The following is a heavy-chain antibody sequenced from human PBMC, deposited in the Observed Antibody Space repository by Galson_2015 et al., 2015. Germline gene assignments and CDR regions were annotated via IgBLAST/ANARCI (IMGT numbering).Heavy chain of an antibody. CDR1: GFSISTSGAG. CDR3: AHRLGSVGWDRAYFDY. D-gene: IGHD3-10*01. Sequence: PALVKPTQTLTLTCSFSGFSISTSGAGVGWIRQPPGKALEWLAVIYWDDDKFYSPSLKNRLTITKDASTNQVVLTMTNMDPVDSAAHYCAHRLGSVGWDRAYFDYWGQGTLVAVSS. V-gene: IGHV2-5*02. J-gene: IGHJ4*02. CDR2: IYWDDDK.